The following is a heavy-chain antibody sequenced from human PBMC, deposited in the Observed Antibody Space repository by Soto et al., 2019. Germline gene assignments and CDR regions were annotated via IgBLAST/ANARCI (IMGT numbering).Heavy chain of an antibody. CDR1: GGSFSGYY. CDR3: ARGRTIHTSYYYYYYYMDV. CDR2: INHSGST. V-gene: IGHV4-34*01. J-gene: IGHJ6*03. Sequence: SETLSLTCAVYGGSFSGYYWSWIRQPPGKGLEWIGEINHSGSTNYNPTLKSRVTISADTSKNQFSLKLSSVTAADTAVYYCARGRTIHTSYYYYYYYMDVWGKGTTVTVSS.